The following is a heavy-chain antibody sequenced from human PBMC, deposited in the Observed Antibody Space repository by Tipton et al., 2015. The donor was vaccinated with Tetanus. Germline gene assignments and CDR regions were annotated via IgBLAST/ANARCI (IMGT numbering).Heavy chain of an antibody. V-gene: IGHV4-31*03. CDR2: ISNSGTT. CDR1: GGSIDDDNFY. D-gene: IGHD6-13*01. J-gene: IGHJ4*02. CDR3: ARVGAGSWYGDFDY. Sequence: TLSLTCTVSGGSIDDDNFYWGWIRQPPGAALEWIGHISNSGTTNYNASLKGRVTISLDTSTNQFFLRLSSVTAADTAVYFCARVGAGSWYGDFDYWGQGALVTVSS.